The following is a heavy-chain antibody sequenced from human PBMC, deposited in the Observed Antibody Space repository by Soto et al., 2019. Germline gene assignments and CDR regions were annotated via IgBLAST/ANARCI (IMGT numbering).Heavy chain of an antibody. Sequence: GGSLRLSCAASGFPFRGYVMHWVREGPGKGLEWVALISEDGINKYYADSVMGRFTISRDNSKNTLYLQMDSLRGEDTAVYYCAKDSLFQTDAAWFGESLGSFDQWGPGALVTVYS. D-gene: IGHD3-10*01. V-gene: IGHV3-30*18. CDR1: GFPFRGYV. J-gene: IGHJ4*02. CDR3: AKDSLFQTDAAWFGESLGSFDQ. CDR2: ISEDGINK.